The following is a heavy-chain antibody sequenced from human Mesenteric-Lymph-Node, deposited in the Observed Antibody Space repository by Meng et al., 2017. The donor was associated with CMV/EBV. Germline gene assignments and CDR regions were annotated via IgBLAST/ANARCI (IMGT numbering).Heavy chain of an antibody. V-gene: IGHV3-9*01. Sequence: SLKISCGASGFTFDDYAMHWVRQAPGKGLEWVSGISWNSGSIDYADSVKGRFTISRDNAKNSLYLQMNSLRAEDTALYHCAKGGLYSNYVSFDCWGQGTLVTVSS. CDR2: ISWNSGSI. CDR1: GFTFDDYA. J-gene: IGHJ4*02. CDR3: AKGGLYSNYVSFDC. D-gene: IGHD4-11*01.